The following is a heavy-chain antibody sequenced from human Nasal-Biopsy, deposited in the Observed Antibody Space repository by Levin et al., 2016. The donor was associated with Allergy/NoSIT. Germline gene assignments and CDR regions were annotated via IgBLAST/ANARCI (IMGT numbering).Heavy chain of an antibody. CDR1: GYTFTSYY. V-gene: IGHV1-46*01. J-gene: IGHJ4*02. CDR3: AREGGHIAGRPCPSLNY. CDR2: INPSGGST. D-gene: IGHD6-6*01. Sequence: ASVKVSCKASGYTFTSYYLHWVRQAPGQGLEWMGIINPSGGSTTYAQKFQGRVTMTRDTSTSTVYMELSSLRSEDTAVYYCAREGGHIAGRPCPSLNYWGQGTLVTVSS.